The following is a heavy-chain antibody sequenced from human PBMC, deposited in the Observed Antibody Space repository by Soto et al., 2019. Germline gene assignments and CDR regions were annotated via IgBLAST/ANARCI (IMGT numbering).Heavy chain of an antibody. Sequence: GGSLRLSCAASGFTFSSYWMSWVRQAPGKGLEWVANIKQDGSEKYYVDSVKGRFTISRDNAKNSLYLQMNSLRAEDTAVYYCARASKGEVRGVIITPFLVNYFDYWGQGTLVTVSS. CDR2: IKQDGSEK. CDR3: ARASKGEVRGVIITPFLVNYFDY. V-gene: IGHV3-7*05. D-gene: IGHD3-10*01. CDR1: GFTFSSYW. J-gene: IGHJ4*02.